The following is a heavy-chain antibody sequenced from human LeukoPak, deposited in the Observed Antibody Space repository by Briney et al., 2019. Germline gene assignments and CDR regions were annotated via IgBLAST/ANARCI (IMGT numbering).Heavy chain of an antibody. J-gene: IGHJ4*02. CDR3: AIKRIRGNPSDY. CDR1: AYTFTDYY. Sequence: ASVEVSCKASAYTFTDYYVHWARQAPGQGLEWMGWFHPSSGGAGYAQRFQGRVTMTRDTSISTAYMQLTRLTSDDTAVYYCAIKRIRGNPSDYWGQGTLVTVSS. CDR2: FHPSSGGA. V-gene: IGHV1-2*02. D-gene: IGHD2/OR15-2a*01.